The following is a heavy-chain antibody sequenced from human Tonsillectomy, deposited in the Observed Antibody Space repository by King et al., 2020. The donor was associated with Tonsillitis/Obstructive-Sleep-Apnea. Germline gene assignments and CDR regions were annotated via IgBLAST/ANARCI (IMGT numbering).Heavy chain of an antibody. Sequence: QLVQSGGGVVQPGESLRLSCATSGFTFSNSAMSWVRQAPETGLEWVSAISGSGGSTYYAESVKGRFTISRDNSKNTLYLDMNTLRAEDTAVYYCAKAATSLPALFDYWGQGTLVTVSS. CDR2: ISGSGGST. V-gene: IGHV3-23*04. CDR1: GFTFSNSA. J-gene: IGHJ4*02. D-gene: IGHD2-2*01. CDR3: AKAATSLPALFDY.